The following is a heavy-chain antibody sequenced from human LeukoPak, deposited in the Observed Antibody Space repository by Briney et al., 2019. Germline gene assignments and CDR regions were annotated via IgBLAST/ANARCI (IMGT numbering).Heavy chain of an antibody. Sequence: ASVKVSCKASGYTFTSYGISWVRQAPGQGLEWMGWISAYNGNTNYAQKLQGRVTMTTDTSTSTAYMELRSLRSDDTAVYYCARAVDIVVVPAAVDYWGQGTLVTVSS. J-gene: IGHJ4*02. CDR3: ARAVDIVVVPAAVDY. CDR1: GYTFTSYG. V-gene: IGHV1-18*01. D-gene: IGHD2-2*03. CDR2: ISAYNGNT.